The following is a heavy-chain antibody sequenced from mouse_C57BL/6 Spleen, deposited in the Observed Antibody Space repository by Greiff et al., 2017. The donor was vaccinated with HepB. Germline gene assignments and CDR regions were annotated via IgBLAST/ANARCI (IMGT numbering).Heavy chain of an antibody. CDR1: GYSFTGYY. CDR3: ARGTTVVAHYYAMDY. CDR2: IYPYNGVS. J-gene: IGHJ4*01. D-gene: IGHD1-1*01. Sequence: EVQVVESGPELVKPGASVKISCKASGYSFTGYYMHWVKQSHGNILDWIGYIYPYNGVSSYNQKFKGKATLTVDKSSSTAYMELRSLTSEDSAVYYCARGTTVVAHYYAMDYWGQGTSVTVSS. V-gene: IGHV1-31*01.